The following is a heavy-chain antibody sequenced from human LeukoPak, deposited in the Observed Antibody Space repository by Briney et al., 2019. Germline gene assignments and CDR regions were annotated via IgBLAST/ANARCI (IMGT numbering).Heavy chain of an antibody. D-gene: IGHD2-2*01. CDR2: IYYSGST. CDR3: ARVYCSSTSCYSSGDAFDI. CDR1: GGSISSYY. J-gene: IGHJ3*02. Sequence: SETLSLTCTVSGGSISSYYWSWIRQPPGKGLEWIGYIYYSGSTNYNPSLKSRVTISVDTSKNQFSLKLSSVTAADTAVYYCARVYCSSTSCYSSGDAFDIWGQGTMVTVSS. V-gene: IGHV4-59*01.